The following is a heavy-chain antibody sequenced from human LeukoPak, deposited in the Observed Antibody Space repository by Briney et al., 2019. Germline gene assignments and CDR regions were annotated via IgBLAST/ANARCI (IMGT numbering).Heavy chain of an antibody. CDR1: GFTFSRYW. V-gene: IGHV3-7*04. Sequence: SGGSLRLSCTASGFTFSRYWMSWVRQAPGEGLEWVANIKHDGDEKYYADSVKGRFTMSRDNSKNSLYLQMNSLRVEDTAVFYCARANGQPRYNLLTGDYTGVDAFDIWGQGTMVTVSS. D-gene: IGHD3-9*01. J-gene: IGHJ3*02. CDR2: IKHDGDEK. CDR3: ARANGQPRYNLLTGDYTGVDAFDI.